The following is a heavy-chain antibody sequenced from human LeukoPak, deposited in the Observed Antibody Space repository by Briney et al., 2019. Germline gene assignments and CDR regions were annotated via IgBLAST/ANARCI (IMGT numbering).Heavy chain of an antibody. CDR2: ISSSGST. Sequence: PGGSLRLSCAASGFTFSDYYMSWIRQAPGRGLECVSYISSSGSTNYADSVKGRFTISRDNAKNSLYLQMNSLRAEDTAVYYCARDPRCSSMSCYRSSFYGMDVWGQGTTVTVSS. CDR3: ARDPRCSSMSCYRSSFYGMDV. V-gene: IGHV3-11*06. D-gene: IGHD2-2*01. CDR1: GFTFSDYY. J-gene: IGHJ6*02.